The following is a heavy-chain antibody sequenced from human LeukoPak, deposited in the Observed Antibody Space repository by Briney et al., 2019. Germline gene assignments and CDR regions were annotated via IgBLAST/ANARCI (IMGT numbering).Heavy chain of an antibody. J-gene: IGHJ4*02. V-gene: IGHV3-30*18. CDR3: AKGRGRYFDWLLFLDY. D-gene: IGHD3-9*01. CDR1: GFTFSSCG. Sequence: GGSLRLSCAASGFTFSSCGMHWVRQAPGKGLEWVAVISYDGSNKYYADSVKGRFTISRDNSKNTLYLQMNSLRAEDTAVYYCAKGRGRYFDWLLFLDYWGQGTLVTVSS. CDR2: ISYDGSNK.